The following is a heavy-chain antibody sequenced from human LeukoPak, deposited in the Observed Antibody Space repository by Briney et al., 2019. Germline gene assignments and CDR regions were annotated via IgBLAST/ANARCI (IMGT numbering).Heavy chain of an antibody. V-gene: IGHV3-11*04. CDR3: ARDPLIGSTYTTAWGY. Sequence: GGSLRLSCAASGFTFSDYYMTWIRQAPGKGLEWVSYSSSTGNIIFYADSVKGRFTISRDNAENSLYLQMNSLKAEDTAVYYCARDPLIGSTYTTAWGYWGQGTLVTDSS. J-gene: IGHJ4*02. CDR2: SSSTGNII. CDR1: GFTFSDYY. D-gene: IGHD2-2*01.